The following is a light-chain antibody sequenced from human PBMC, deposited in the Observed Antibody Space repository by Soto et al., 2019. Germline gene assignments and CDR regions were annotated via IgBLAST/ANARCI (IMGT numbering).Light chain of an antibody. V-gene: IGLV2-14*01. CDR1: SSDVGGYSY. CDR3: SSFERSGTRV. J-gene: IGLJ2*01. Sequence: QSVLTQPASVPGSPGQSITISCTGTSSDVGGYSYVSWYQQHPGKAPKLIIYEVTSRPSGVSSRFSGSKSGNTASLTISGLQTEDEADYYCSSFERSGTRVIGGGTKVTVL. CDR2: EVT.